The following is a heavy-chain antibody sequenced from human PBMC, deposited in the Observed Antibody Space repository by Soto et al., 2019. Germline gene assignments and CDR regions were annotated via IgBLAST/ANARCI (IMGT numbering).Heavy chain of an antibody. J-gene: IGHJ5*02. CDR1: GFTFSDYY. D-gene: IGHD2-15*01. Sequence: GGSLRLSCAASGFTFSDYYMSWIRQAPGKGLEWVSYISNSGSNIYYADSVRGRFTISRDNAEHSLFLQMNSLRAEDTAVYYCAREDCSRDSCWFDPWGQGTLVTVSS. CDR3: AREDCSRDSCWFDP. CDR2: ISNSGSNI. V-gene: IGHV3-11*01.